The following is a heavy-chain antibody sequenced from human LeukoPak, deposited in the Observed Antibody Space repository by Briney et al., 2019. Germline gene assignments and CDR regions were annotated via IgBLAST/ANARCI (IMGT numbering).Heavy chain of an antibody. Sequence: WASVKASCKVSGYTLTELSMHWVRQAPGKGLEWMGGFDPEDGETIYAQKFQGRVTMTEDTSTDTAYMELSSLRSEDTAVYYCATVETTVTTFDYWGQGTLVTVSS. CDR3: ATVETTVTTFDY. V-gene: IGHV1-24*01. CDR1: GYTLTELS. D-gene: IGHD4-17*01. J-gene: IGHJ4*02. CDR2: FDPEDGET.